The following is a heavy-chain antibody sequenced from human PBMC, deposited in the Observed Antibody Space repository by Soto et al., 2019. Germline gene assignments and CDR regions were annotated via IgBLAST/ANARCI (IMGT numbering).Heavy chain of an antibody. V-gene: IGHV3-23*01. CDR1: GFTFSSYA. J-gene: IGHJ4*02. D-gene: IGHD3-3*01. CDR2: ISGSGGST. CDR3: ATEGDDFWSGYYMGVDY. Sequence: PGGSLRLSCAASGFTFSSYAMSWVRQAPGKGLEWVSAISGSGGSTYYADSVKGRFTIPRDNSKNTLYPQMNSLRAEDTAVYYCATEGDDFWSGYYMGVDYWGQGTLVTVSS.